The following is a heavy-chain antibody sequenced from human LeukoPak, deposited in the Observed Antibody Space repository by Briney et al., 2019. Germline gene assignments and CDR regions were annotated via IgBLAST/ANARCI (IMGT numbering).Heavy chain of an antibody. Sequence: PGGSLRLSCAASGFTVSSNYMSWVRQAPGKGLEWVSIIYSGGSTFYADSVKGRFTISRDNSKNTLYLQMNSLRAEDTAVYYCAKADRYFDWSSYIHGVGKFDYWGQGTLVTVSS. V-gene: IGHV3-53*01. CDR1: GFTVSSNY. D-gene: IGHD3-9*01. CDR3: AKADRYFDWSSYIHGVGKFDY. CDR2: IYSGGST. J-gene: IGHJ4*02.